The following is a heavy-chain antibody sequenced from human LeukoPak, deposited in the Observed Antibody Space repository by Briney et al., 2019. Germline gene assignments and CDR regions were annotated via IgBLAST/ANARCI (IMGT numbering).Heavy chain of an antibody. V-gene: IGHV3-9*01. Sequence: PGGSLRLSCAASGFTFDDYAMHWVRQAPGKGLEWVSGISWNSGSIGYADSVKGRFTISRDNAKNSLYLQMNSLRAEDTALYYCAKAPYYYDSSGYPRFFDYWGQGTLVTVSS. CDR3: AKAPYYYDSSGYPRFFDY. J-gene: IGHJ4*02. CDR1: GFTFDDYA. CDR2: ISWNSGSI. D-gene: IGHD3-22*01.